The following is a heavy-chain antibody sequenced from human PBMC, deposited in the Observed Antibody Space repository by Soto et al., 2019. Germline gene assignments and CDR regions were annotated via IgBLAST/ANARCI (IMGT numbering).Heavy chain of an antibody. Sequence: EVQLVESGGGLVQPGGSLRLSCAASGFTFSSYSMNWVRQAPGKGLEWVSYISSTGSTIDYADSVKGRFTIARDNAKNSQNLQKNSLRAEDTAVYYCARIRTTQGSAFDVCGHGTVVTVSS. D-gene: IGHD2-15*01. CDR3: ARIRTTQGSAFDV. V-gene: IGHV3-48*01. J-gene: IGHJ3*01. CDR2: ISSTGSTI. CDR1: GFTFSSYS.